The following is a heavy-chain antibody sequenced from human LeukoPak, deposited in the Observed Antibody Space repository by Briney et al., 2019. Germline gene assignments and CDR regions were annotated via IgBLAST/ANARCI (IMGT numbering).Heavy chain of an antibody. D-gene: IGHD6-6*01. CDR3: ARADIATRSTAIDY. CDR1: GGSFSGYY. V-gene: IGHV4-59*10. J-gene: IGHJ4*02. Sequence: SETLSLTCAVYGGSFSGYYWSWIRQPPGKGLEWIGRIYTSGSTNYNPSLKSRVTMSVDTSKNQFSLKLSSVTAADTAVYYCARADIATRSTAIDYWGQGTLVTVSS. CDR2: IYTSGST.